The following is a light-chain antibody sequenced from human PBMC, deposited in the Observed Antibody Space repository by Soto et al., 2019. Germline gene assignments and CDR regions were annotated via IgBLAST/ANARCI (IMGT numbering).Light chain of an antibody. CDR1: LSVSSY. J-gene: IGKJ2*01. CDR2: DAS. V-gene: IGKV3-11*01. CDR3: QQRSNWPPYT. Sequence: VVTQSPPTLSLSPGERATLSCRTSLSVSSYLAWYQQKPGQAPRLLIYDASNRATGIPARFTGSGSGTDFNLTISTLEPEDFAVYYCQQRSNWPPYTFGQGTKVDIK.